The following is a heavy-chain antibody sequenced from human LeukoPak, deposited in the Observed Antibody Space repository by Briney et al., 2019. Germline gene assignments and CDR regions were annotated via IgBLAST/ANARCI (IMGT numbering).Heavy chain of an antibody. V-gene: IGHV3-7*03. CDR2: IKQDGSEK. CDR3: AKDPRYYYYGMDV. Sequence: GGSLRLSCAASGFTFSSYWMSWVRQAPGKGLEWVANIKQDGSEKYYVDSVKGRFTISRDNAKNSLYLQMNSLRAEDTALYYCAKDPRYYYYGMDVWGQGTTVTVSS. CDR1: GFTFSSYW. J-gene: IGHJ6*02.